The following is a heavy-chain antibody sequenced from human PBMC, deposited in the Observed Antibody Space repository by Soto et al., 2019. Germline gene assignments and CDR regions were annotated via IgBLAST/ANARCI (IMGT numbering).Heavy chain of an antibody. J-gene: IGHJ6*02. CDR2: ISAYNGNT. D-gene: IGHD3-9*01. V-gene: IGHV1-18*01. CDR1: GYTFTSYG. Sequence: ASVKVSCKASGYTFTSYGISWVRQAPGQGLEWMGWISAYNGNTNYAQKLQGRVTMTTDTSTSTAYMELRSLRSDDTAVYYCARVGYYDILTGYYYYYYYGMDVWGQGTTVTVSS. CDR3: ARVGYYDILTGYYYYYYYGMDV.